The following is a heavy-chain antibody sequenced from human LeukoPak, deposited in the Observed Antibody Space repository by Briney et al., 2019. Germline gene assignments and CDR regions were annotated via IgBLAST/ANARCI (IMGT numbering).Heavy chain of an antibody. CDR3: ARDNDLLRYFDWPLDY. D-gene: IGHD3-9*01. CDR2: ISSSSSYI. V-gene: IGHV3-21*01. Sequence: GGSLRLSCAASGFTFSSYAMSWVRQAPGKGLEWVSAISSSSSYIYYADSVKGRFTISRDNAKNSLYLQMNSLRAEDTAVYYCARDNDLLRYFDWPLDYWGQGTLVTVSS. J-gene: IGHJ4*02. CDR1: GFTFSSYA.